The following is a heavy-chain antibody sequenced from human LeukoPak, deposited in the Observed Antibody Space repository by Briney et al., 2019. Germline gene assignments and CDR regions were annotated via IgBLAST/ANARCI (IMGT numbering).Heavy chain of an antibody. D-gene: IGHD2-8*02. V-gene: IGHV3-23*01. Sequence: PGGSLRLSCAASGFTFSRYSMAWVRQAPGRGLDWVSTIGGRGGPRTFYADSVKGRFTISRDNSKDTVYLQMDTLGAEDTAVYFCAKEGLLGGYYFDLWGQGTPVTASS. J-gene: IGHJ4*02. CDR1: GFTFSRYS. CDR3: AKEGLLGGYYFDL. CDR2: IGGRGGPRT.